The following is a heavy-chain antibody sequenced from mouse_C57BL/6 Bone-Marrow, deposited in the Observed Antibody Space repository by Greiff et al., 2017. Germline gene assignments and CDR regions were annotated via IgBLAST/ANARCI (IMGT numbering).Heavy chain of an antibody. J-gene: IGHJ2*01. V-gene: IGHV5-6*01. CDR1: GFTFSSYG. Sequence: EVKGVESGGDLVKPGGSLKLSCAASGFTFSSYGMSWVRQTPDKRLEWVATISSGGSYTYYPDSVKGRFTISRDNAKNTLYLQMSSLKSEDTAMYYCARQHYLDYWGQGTTLTVSS. CDR3: ARQHYLDY. CDR2: ISSGGSYT.